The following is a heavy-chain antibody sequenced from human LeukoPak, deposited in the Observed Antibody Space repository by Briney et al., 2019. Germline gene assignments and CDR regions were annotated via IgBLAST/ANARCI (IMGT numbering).Heavy chain of an antibody. Sequence: ASVKVSCKASGYTFTSYYMHWVRQAPGQGLEWMGIINPSGGSTSYAQKFQGRVTMTRNTSISTAYMELSSLRSEDTAVYYCARGIDIVVVPAAISNWFDPWGQGTLVTVSS. CDR3: ARGIDIVVVPAAISNWFDP. CDR2: INPSGGST. CDR1: GYTFTSYY. J-gene: IGHJ5*02. V-gene: IGHV1-46*01. D-gene: IGHD2-2*01.